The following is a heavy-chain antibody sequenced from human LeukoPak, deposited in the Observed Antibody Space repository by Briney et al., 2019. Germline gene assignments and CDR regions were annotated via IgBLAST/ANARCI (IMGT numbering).Heavy chain of an antibody. V-gene: IGHV4-39*07. CDR2: IYYSGST. CDR3: AGDMDTASITFDY. CDR1: GGSISSSSYY. Sequence: SETLSLICTVSGGSISSSSYYWGWIRQPPGKGLEWIGSIYYSGSTYYNPSLKSRVTISVDTSKNQFSLKLSSVTAADTAVYYCAGDMDTASITFDYWGQGTLVTVSS. J-gene: IGHJ4*02. D-gene: IGHD5-18*01.